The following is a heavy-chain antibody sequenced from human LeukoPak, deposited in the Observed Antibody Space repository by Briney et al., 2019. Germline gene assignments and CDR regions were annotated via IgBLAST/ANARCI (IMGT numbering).Heavy chain of an antibody. Sequence: SETLSLTCTVSGGSISSGGYYWSWIRQHPGKGLEWIGYIYYSGSTYYNPSLKSRVTISVDTSKNQFSLKLSSVTAADTAVYYYARDPSGSGWYDWGQGTLVTVSS. J-gene: IGHJ4*02. CDR2: IYYSGST. V-gene: IGHV4-31*03. CDR1: GGSISSGGYY. D-gene: IGHD6-19*01. CDR3: ARDPSGSGWYD.